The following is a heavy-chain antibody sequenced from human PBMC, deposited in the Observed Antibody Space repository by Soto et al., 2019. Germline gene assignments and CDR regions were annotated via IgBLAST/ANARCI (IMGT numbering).Heavy chain of an antibody. J-gene: IGHJ6*02. V-gene: IGHV3-23*01. CDR3: AKDSAAMVTGYYYYGMDV. CDR1: GFTFSSYA. CDR2: ISGSGGST. D-gene: IGHD5-18*01. Sequence: EVQLLESGGGLVQPGGSLRLSCAASGFTFSSYAMSWVRQAPGKGLEWVSAISGSGGSTYYADSVKGRFTISRDNSKNTLYLQMNGLRAEDTAVYYCAKDSAAMVTGYYYYGMDVWGQGTTVTVSS.